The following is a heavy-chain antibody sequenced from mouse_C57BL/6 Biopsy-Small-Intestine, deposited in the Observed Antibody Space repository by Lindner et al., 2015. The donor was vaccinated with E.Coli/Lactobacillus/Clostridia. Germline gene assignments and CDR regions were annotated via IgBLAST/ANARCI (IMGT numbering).Heavy chain of an antibody. CDR1: GYTFTSHY. J-gene: IGHJ4*01. D-gene: IGHD2-12*01. CDR3: AKEYSASEY. V-gene: IGHV1-72*04. CDR2: INPNDGDT. Sequence: SVKVSCKASGYTFTSHYMHWVRQAPGQGLEWVGMINPNDGDTRYVERLQGRVTITRDTSTSTVYMELSSLRYEDTAVYYCAKEYSASEYWGQGTLVTVSS.